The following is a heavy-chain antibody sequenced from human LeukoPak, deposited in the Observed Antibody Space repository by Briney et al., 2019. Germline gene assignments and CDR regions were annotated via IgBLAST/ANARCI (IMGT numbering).Heavy chain of an antibody. J-gene: IGHJ4*02. CDR1: GYSISSGYY. CDR3: ARQYWDDSKFDY. V-gene: IGHV4-38-2*01. Sequence: SETLSLTXAVSGYSISSGYYWDWIRHPPGKGLEWIGNVYHSGSTYYNPSLKSRVTISVDTSKNQFSLKLSSVTAADTAVYYCARQYWDDSKFDYWGQGTLVTVSS. D-gene: IGHD3-22*01. CDR2: VYHSGST.